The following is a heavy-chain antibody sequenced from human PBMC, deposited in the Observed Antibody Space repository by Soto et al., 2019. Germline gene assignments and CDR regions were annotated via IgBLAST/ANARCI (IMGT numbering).Heavy chain of an antibody. D-gene: IGHD6-13*01. CDR2: ISYDGSNK. V-gene: IGHV3-30-3*01. CDR1: GFTFSSYA. Sequence: QVQLVESGGGVVQPGRSLRLSCAASGFTFSSYAMHWVRQAPGKGLEWVAVISYDGSNKYYADSVKGRFTISRDNSKNTLYLQMNSLRAEDTAVYYCAVAAGTFQHWGQGTLVTVSS. CDR3: AVAAGTFQH. J-gene: IGHJ1*01.